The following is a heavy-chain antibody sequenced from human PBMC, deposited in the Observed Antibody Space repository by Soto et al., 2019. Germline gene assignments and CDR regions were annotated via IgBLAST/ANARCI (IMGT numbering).Heavy chain of an antibody. Sequence: QVQLVESGGGVVQPGRSLRLSCAASGFTFSSYAMHWVRQAPGKGLEWVAVISYDGSNKYYADSVKGRFTISRDNSKDTLYLQMNSLRAEDTAVYYCAREWLGTTYYLYYGMDVWGQGTTVTVSS. J-gene: IGHJ6*02. CDR3: AREWLGTTYYLYYGMDV. CDR1: GFTFSSYA. CDR2: ISYDGSNK. D-gene: IGHD6-19*01. V-gene: IGHV3-30-3*01.